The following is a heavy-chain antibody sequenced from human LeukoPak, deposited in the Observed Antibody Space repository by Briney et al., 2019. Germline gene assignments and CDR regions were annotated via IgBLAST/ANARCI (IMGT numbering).Heavy chain of an antibody. CDR3: ARASEGIGYFDT. Sequence: SETLSLTCTVYGASFSDYSWSWIRQPPGKGLEWIGEINQSGGSNYNPSLKSRVTISIDTSKNQVSLRLSSVTAADTAVYYCARASEGIGYFDTWGRGSLVTVSS. J-gene: IGHJ4*02. V-gene: IGHV4-34*01. CDR2: INQSGGS. CDR1: GASFSDYS. D-gene: IGHD3-16*01.